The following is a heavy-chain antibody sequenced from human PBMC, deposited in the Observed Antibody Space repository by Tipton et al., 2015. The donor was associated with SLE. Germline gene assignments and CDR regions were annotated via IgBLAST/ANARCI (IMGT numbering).Heavy chain of an antibody. CDR1: EFTFSRYW. D-gene: IGHD5-24*01. V-gene: IGHV3-7*04. J-gene: IGHJ4*02. CDR3: ARGDANSGDY. CDR2: INQDGSEK. Sequence: SLRLSCAASEFTFSRYWMSWVRQAPGKRLEWVANINQDGSEKNYVDSVRGRFTISRDNANNSLYLQMNSLRDEDTAVYYCARGDANSGDYWGQGTLATVSS.